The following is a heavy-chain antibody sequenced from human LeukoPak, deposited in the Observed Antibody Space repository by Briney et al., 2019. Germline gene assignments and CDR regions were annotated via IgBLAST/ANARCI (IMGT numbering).Heavy chain of an antibody. CDR1: DGSISTSDYY. J-gene: IGHJ6*04. D-gene: IGHD3-16*01. Sequence: SETLSLTCSVSDGSISTSDYYWTWIRQPPGKGLEWIGTVYHSGSTYYNVSLQSRVTISVGTSKSQFSLKLTSVTVADTAVYYCARDGIVGVYTSHYMDVWGRGTTVTVSA. CDR2: VYHSGST. V-gene: IGHV4-39*07. CDR3: ARDGIVGVYTSHYMDV.